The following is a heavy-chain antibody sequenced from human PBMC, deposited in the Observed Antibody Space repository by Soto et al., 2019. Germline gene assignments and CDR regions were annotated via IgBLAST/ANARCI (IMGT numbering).Heavy chain of an antibody. D-gene: IGHD1-26*01. V-gene: IGHV3-15*07. J-gene: IGHJ4*02. Sequence: GGSLRLSCAASGFTFSNAWINWVRQAPGKGLEWVGRIKSKTDGGTADYAAPVKGRFAVSRDDSKNMVYLQMNSLKTGDTGIYYCTTDSYSSIMVVRFDYWGQGTVVTVS. CDR1: GFTFSNAW. CDR3: TTDSYSSIMVVRFDY. CDR2: IKSKTDGGTA.